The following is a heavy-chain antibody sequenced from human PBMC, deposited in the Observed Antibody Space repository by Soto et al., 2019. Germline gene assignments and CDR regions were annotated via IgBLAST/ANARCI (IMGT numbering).Heavy chain of an antibody. J-gene: IGHJ6*02. V-gene: IGHV3-30*18. Sequence: QVQLVESGGGVVQPGRSLRLSCAASGFTFSSYGMHWVRQAPGKGLEWVAVISYDGSNKYYADSVKGRFTISRDNSKNTLYLQMNSLRAEDTAVYYCAKVRQQLVPPHYYYGMDVWGQGTTVTVSS. D-gene: IGHD6-13*01. CDR1: GFTFSSYG. CDR2: ISYDGSNK. CDR3: AKVRQQLVPPHYYYGMDV.